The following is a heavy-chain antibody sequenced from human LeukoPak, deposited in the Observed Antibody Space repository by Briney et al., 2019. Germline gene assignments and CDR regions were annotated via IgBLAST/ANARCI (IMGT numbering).Heavy chain of an antibody. CDR2: ISGSDSST. CDR1: GFTFNRFT. D-gene: IGHD4-23*01. Sequence: PGGSLRLSCAASGFTFNRFTMNWVRQAPGKGLEWVSGISGSDSSTYYADFVKGRFIISRDNSKNTLYLQMNSLRADDTAVYYCAKGGGWLYYFDYWGQGTLVTVSS. CDR3: AKGGGWLYYFDY. V-gene: IGHV3-23*01. J-gene: IGHJ4*02.